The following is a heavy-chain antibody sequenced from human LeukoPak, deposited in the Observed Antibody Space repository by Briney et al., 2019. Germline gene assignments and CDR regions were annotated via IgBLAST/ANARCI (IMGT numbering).Heavy chain of an antibody. V-gene: IGHV4-34*01. CDR2: MSPSGSS. Sequence: SETLSLTCAVYGGSFSDYYWTWIRQTPGKGLEWIGEMSPSGSSNYNPSLKSRVTISVDTSKNQFSLKLRSVTAADTAVYYCARGRQDVNMILAAMAGVSYYLDVWSKGTTVTVS. J-gene: IGHJ6*03. CDR3: ARGRQDVNMILAAMAGVSYYLDV. D-gene: IGHD3-22*01. CDR1: GGSFSDYY.